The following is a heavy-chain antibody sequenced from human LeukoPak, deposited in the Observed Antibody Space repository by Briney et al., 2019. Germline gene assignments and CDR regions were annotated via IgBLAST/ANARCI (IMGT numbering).Heavy chain of an antibody. Sequence: GGSLRLSCAASGFTVSSNYMSWVRQAPGRGLEWVSVIYGGGGTYYADSVKGRFTISRDNSKNTLYLQMNSLRAEDTAVYYCASSGIRAFEPYYWGQGTLVTVSS. J-gene: IGHJ4*02. CDR2: IYGGGGT. CDR1: GFTVSSNY. CDR3: ASSGIRAFEPYY. V-gene: IGHV3-53*01. D-gene: IGHD1-26*01.